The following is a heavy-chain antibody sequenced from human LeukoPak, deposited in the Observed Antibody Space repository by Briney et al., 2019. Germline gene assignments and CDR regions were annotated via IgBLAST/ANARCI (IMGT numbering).Heavy chain of an antibody. CDR3: ARRVYSDNSGYLW. CDR2: ISTSGTTI. D-gene: IGHD3-22*01. V-gene: IGHV3-11*01. CDR1: GFTFSDYY. Sequence: GGSLRLSCAASGFTFSDYYMSWLRQAPGKGLEWVSYISTSGTTIYYADSVKGRFTISRDNAKNSLYLQMNSLRAEDTAVYYCARRVYSDNSGYLWWGQGTLVTVS. J-gene: IGHJ4*02.